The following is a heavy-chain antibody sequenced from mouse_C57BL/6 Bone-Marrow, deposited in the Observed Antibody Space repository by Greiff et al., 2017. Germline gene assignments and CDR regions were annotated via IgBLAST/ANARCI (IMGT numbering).Heavy chain of an antibody. Sequence: QVQLQQPGAELVKPGASVKMSCKASGYTFTSYWITWVKQRPGQGLEWIGDIYPGSGSTNYNEKFKSKATLTVDTSSSTAYMQLSSLKSEDSAVYYCARDDYDGGYFDYWGQGTTLTVSS. CDR2: IYPGSGST. CDR1: GYTFTSYW. CDR3: ARDDYDGGYFDY. V-gene: IGHV1-55*01. J-gene: IGHJ2*01. D-gene: IGHD2-4*01.